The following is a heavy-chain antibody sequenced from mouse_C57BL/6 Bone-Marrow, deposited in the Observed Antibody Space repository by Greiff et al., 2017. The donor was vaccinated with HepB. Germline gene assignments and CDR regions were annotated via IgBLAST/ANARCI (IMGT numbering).Heavy chain of an antibody. V-gene: IGHV1-82*01. CDR2: FYPGDGET. Sequence: VKLVESGPELVKPGAPVKISAKASASASSSSWMTGVKQGPGKGLGGIGRFYPGDGETNYNGKFKGKATLTADKSSSTAYMQLSSLTSEDSAVYFCARSGLTGTFAYWGQGTLVTVSA. CDR1: ASASSSSW. D-gene: IGHD4-1*01. J-gene: IGHJ3*01. CDR3: ARSGLTGTFAY.